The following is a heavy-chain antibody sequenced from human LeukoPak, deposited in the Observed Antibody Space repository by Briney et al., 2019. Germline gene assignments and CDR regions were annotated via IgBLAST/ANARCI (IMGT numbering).Heavy chain of an antibody. V-gene: IGHV4-34*01. J-gene: IGHJ6*03. Sequence: SETLSLTCAVYGGSFSGYYWSWIRQPPGKGLEWIGEINHSGSTNYNPSLKSRVTISVDTSKNQFSLKLSSVTAADTAVYYCARGYSYGHYYYYYYYMDVWGKGTTVTVSS. CDR3: ARGYSYGHYYYYYYYMDV. CDR2: INHSGST. CDR1: GGSFSGYY. D-gene: IGHD5-18*01.